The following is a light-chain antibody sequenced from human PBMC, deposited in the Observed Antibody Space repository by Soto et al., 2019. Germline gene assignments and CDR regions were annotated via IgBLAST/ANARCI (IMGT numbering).Light chain of an antibody. CDR1: SSDVGGYNY. J-gene: IGLJ2*01. CDR3: SSYAGSTPVV. CDR2: EVS. Sequence: QSVLTQPPSASGSPGQSVTISCTGTSSDVGGYNYVSWYQQHPGKAPKLMIYEVSKRPSGVPDRFSGSKSGNTASLTVSGLQAEDEADYYCSSYAGSTPVVFGGGPKLTVL. V-gene: IGLV2-8*01.